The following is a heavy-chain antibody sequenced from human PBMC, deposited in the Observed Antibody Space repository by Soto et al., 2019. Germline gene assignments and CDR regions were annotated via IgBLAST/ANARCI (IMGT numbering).Heavy chain of an antibody. V-gene: IGHV4-34*01. D-gene: IGHD6-19*01. CDR1: GGSFSAYY. J-gene: IGHJ3*02. CDR2: INHSGST. CDR3: ARGPRWLVLGAFDI. Sequence: SETLSLTCAVFGGSFSAYYWSWIRQSPGKGLEWIGEINHSGSTNYNPSLTSRVTISVDTSKNQFSLKLSSVTAADTAVYYCARGPRWLVLGAFDIWGQGTMVTVSS.